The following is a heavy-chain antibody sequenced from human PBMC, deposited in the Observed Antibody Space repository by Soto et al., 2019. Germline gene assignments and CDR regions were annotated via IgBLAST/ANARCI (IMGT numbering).Heavy chain of an antibody. D-gene: IGHD2-21*02. CDR3: ARDTPVVTYLFEH. V-gene: IGHV3-23*01. J-gene: IGHJ4*02. CDR1: GFTFYAYA. Sequence: PWGSLRLSCAASGFTFYAYAIIFFRHSPGKGLEWVSGITDTGVSTYYADSVKGRFTISRDNSKNTLYLQMKSLRAEDTAVYYCARDTPVVTYLFEHWGQGALVTVSS. CDR2: ITDTGVST.